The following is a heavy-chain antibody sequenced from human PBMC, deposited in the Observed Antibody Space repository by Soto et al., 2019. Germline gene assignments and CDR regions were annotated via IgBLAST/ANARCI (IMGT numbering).Heavy chain of an antibody. J-gene: IGHJ6*02. CDR1: GYTFTGYY. D-gene: IGHD1-26*01. Sequence: QVQLVQSGTEVKRPGDSVKVSCKASGYTFTGYYVHWVRQAPGQGLEWMGWINPNSGDTYLAQRFQGRVTINRDTSIGTAYMELRGLTSDDTAEYYCAKGGAIVAAGTRVYLYNAMDVGGQGTTVTVSS. V-gene: IGHV1-2*02. CDR2: INPNSGDT. CDR3: AKGGAIVAAGTRVYLYNAMDV.